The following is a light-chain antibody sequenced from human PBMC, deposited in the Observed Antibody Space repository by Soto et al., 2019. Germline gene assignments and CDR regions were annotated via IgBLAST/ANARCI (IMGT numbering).Light chain of an antibody. CDR1: QSVSSSS. Sequence: EIVLAQSPGTLSLSPGERATLSCRASQSVSSSSLAWYQQKPGQAPRLLIYDASSRATGIPDRFTASGSGTDFTLTISRLEPEDFAMYYCQQYGNSFTFGPGTKLEIK. CDR2: DAS. J-gene: IGKJ3*01. CDR3: QQYGNSFT. V-gene: IGKV3-20*01.